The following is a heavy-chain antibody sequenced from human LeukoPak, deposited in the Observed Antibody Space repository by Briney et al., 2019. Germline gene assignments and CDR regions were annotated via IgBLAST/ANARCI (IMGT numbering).Heavy chain of an antibody. D-gene: IGHD5-12*01. Sequence: KSSETLSLTCTVSGGSISSSSYYWGWIRQPPGKGLEWIGSIYYSGSTNYNPSLKSRVTMSVDTSKNQFSLKLSSVTAADTAVYYCARDDEGYDPRGPYWGQGTLVTVSS. J-gene: IGHJ4*02. CDR1: GGSISSSSYY. CDR3: ARDDEGYDPRGPY. V-gene: IGHV4-39*07. CDR2: IYYSGST.